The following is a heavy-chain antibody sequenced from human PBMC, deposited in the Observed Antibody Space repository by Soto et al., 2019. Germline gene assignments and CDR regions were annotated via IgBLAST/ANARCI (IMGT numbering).Heavy chain of an antibody. CDR1: GFTFNIYG. CDR2: ISYDGSNQ. CDR3: AKDQASGQGSFDS. Sequence: XGGLRLSSAASGFTFNIYGMHWVRQAPDKGLEWVALISYDGSNQYYADSVKGRFTISRDNSKNTLFLQMNSLRADDTAVYYCAKDQASGQGSFDSWGQGTLVTVYS. J-gene: IGHJ4*02. V-gene: IGHV3-30*18.